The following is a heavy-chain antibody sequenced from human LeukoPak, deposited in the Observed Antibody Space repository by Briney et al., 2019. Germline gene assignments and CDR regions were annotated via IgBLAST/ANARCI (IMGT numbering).Heavy chain of an antibody. D-gene: IGHD2-2*01. CDR2: IYPGDSDT. Sequence: GESLKISCKGSGYSFTSYWIGWVRQMPGKGLEWMGIIYPGDSDTRYSPSFQGQVTISADKSISTAYLQWSSLKASDTAMYYCASGIVVVPAARDAFDIRGQGTMVTVSS. CDR3: ASGIVVVPAARDAFDI. J-gene: IGHJ3*02. V-gene: IGHV5-51*01. CDR1: GYSFTSYW.